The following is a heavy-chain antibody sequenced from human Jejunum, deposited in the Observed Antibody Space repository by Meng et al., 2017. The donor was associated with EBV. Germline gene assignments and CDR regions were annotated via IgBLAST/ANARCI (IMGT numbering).Heavy chain of an antibody. V-gene: IGHV3-74*01. J-gene: IGHJ4*02. CDR2: INPDGRTI. D-gene: IGHD1-26*01. Sequence: EGQLVEAGGGLVPPGGSLRLSCAASGFTLSDHWIHWVRQAPGEGLMWVSRINPDGRTINYGDSVKGRFTISRDNAKNTVYLQMNSLRAEDTAVYYCTRAGYYRFDYWGQGALVTVSS. CDR1: GFTLSDHW. CDR3: TRAGYYRFDY.